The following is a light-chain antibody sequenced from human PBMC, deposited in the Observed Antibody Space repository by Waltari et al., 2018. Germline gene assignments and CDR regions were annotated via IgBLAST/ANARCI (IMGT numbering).Light chain of an antibody. CDR2: GAS. CDR3: QQYHDWPLYT. V-gene: IGKV3-15*01. J-gene: IGKJ2*01. Sequence: EIVMTQSPATLSVSPGERASLSCRASQTISSNLAWYQQKPGQAPRLLIYGASTRATGVPPRFRGSGSGTDFTLTISSLQSEDFAVYYCQQYHDWPLYTFGQGTNLEIK. CDR1: QTISSN.